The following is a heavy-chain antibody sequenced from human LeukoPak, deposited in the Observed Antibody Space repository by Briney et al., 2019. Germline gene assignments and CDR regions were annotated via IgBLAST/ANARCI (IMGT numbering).Heavy chain of an antibody. V-gene: IGHV4-39*07. Sequence: SETLSLTCTVSGGSISTYYWGWIRQPPGKGLEWMGSIYYSGSTYYNPSLKSRVIISVDTSKNHFSLKLSSVTAADTAVYYCARDSFTVTPHFFDAWGQGTLVTVSS. J-gene: IGHJ4*02. CDR2: IYYSGST. CDR1: GGSISTYY. D-gene: IGHD4-17*01. CDR3: ARDSFTVTPHFFDA.